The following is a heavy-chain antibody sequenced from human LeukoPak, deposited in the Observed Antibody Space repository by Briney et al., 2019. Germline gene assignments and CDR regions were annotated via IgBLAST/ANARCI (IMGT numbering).Heavy chain of an antibody. CDR1: GGSISSGSYY. Sequence: PSETLSLTCTVSGGSISSGSYYWSWIRQPAGKGLEWIGRIYTSGSTNYNPSPKSRVTISVDTSKNQFSLKLSSVTAADTAVYYCARGPNSSSWYFDYWGQGTLVTVSS. V-gene: IGHV4-61*02. D-gene: IGHD6-13*01. CDR3: ARGPNSSSWYFDY. J-gene: IGHJ4*02. CDR2: IYTSGST.